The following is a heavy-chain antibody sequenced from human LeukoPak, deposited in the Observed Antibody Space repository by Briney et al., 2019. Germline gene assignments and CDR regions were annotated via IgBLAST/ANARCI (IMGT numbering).Heavy chain of an antibody. J-gene: IGHJ4*02. Sequence: GGSLRLSCAASGFSLSSFTMNWVRQAPGKGLEWASSISSSSSYIYYADSVKGRFTISRDNAKKSLYLQMNSLRVEDTAVYYCARAGSGYRDSIDYWGQGTLVTVSS. CDR3: ARAGSGYRDSIDY. V-gene: IGHV3-21*01. CDR2: ISSSSSYI. CDR1: GFSLSSFT. D-gene: IGHD3-22*01.